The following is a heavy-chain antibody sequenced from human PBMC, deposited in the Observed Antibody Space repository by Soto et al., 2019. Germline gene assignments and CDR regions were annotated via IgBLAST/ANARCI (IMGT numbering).Heavy chain of an antibody. CDR3: ARTWATKVRVWWYFDY. CDR1: GYTFTADY. D-gene: IGHD3-10*01. CDR2: INPDSGAT. Sequence: QVHLVQSGAEVKKPGASVKVSCKPSGYTFTADYIHWVRQAPGQGLEWMGWINPDSGATAYAQNLQCRATMTRDTSVSTVYLELSSLRSDDTAVYYCARTWATKVRVWWYFDYWGQGTLVTVSS. V-gene: IGHV1-2*02. J-gene: IGHJ4*02.